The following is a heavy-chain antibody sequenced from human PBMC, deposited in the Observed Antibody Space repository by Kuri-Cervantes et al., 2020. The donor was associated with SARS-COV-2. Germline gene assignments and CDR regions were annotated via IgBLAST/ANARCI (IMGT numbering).Heavy chain of an antibody. Sequence: GESLKISCAASGFTFSSYSMNWVRQAPGKGLEWVAVISYDGSNKYYADSVKGRFTISRDDSKNTLYLQMNSLRAEDTAVYYCAGEISQSIAAAGTPLDYWGQGTLVTVSS. V-gene: IGHV3-30*03. D-gene: IGHD6-13*01. CDR3: AGEISQSIAAAGTPLDY. J-gene: IGHJ4*02. CDR1: GFTFSSYS. CDR2: ISYDGSNK.